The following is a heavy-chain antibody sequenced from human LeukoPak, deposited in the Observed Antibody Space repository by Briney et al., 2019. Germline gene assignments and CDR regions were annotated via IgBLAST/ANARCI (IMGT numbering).Heavy chain of an antibody. J-gene: IGHJ5*02. Sequence: SETLSLTCAVYGGSLSGYYWSWIRQPPGKGLEWIGEINHSGSTNYNPSLKSRVTISVDTSKNQFSLKLSSVTAADTAVYYCARDKLGYCSSTSCYWFDPWGQGTLVTVSS. D-gene: IGHD2-2*01. CDR2: INHSGST. V-gene: IGHV4-34*01. CDR3: ARDKLGYCSSTSCYWFDP. CDR1: GGSLSGYY.